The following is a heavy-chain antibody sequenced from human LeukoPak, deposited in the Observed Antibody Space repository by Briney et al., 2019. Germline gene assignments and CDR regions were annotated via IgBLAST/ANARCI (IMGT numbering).Heavy chain of an antibody. CDR2: IRSKTYGGTT. D-gene: IGHD1-26*01. CDR1: GFNFGDYA. Sequence: PGGSLRLSCTASGFNFGDYAMSWVRQAPGKGGEWVGFIRSKTYGGTTEYAASVKDRFSISRDDSKSIAYLQMYSLQVEDTAVYYCTRGDSGSYYLFDYWGQGTLVTVSS. CDR3: TRGDSGSYYLFDY. V-gene: IGHV3-49*04. J-gene: IGHJ4*02.